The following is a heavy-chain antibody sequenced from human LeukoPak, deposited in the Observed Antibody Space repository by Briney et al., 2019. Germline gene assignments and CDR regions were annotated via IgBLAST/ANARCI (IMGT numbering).Heavy chain of an antibody. CDR3: ATKPSGIGVIGYYYYMDV. J-gene: IGHJ6*03. Sequence: GASVKVSCKASGGTFSSYAISWVRQAPGQGLEWMGGIIPIFGTANYEQKFQGRVTVTTDESTSTAYMELSSLRSEDTAVYYCATKPSGIGVIGYYYYMDVWGKGTTVTVSS. CDR1: GGTFSSYA. V-gene: IGHV1-69*05. D-gene: IGHD1-1*01. CDR2: IIPIFGTA.